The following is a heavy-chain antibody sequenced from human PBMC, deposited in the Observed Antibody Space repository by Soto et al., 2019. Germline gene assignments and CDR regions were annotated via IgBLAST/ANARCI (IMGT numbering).Heavy chain of an antibody. CDR1: GGSISSSSYY. Sequence: SETLSLTCTVSGGSISSSSYYWGWIRQPPGKGLEWIGCIYYSGSTYYNPSLKSRVTISVDTSKNQFSLKLSSVTAADTAVYYCARHFNYMDVWGKGTTVTVSS. V-gene: IGHV4-39*01. CDR3: ARHFNYMDV. J-gene: IGHJ6*03. CDR2: IYYSGST.